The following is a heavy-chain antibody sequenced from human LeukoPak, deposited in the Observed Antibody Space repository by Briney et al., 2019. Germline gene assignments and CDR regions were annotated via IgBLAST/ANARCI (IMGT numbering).Heavy chain of an antibody. J-gene: IGHJ4*02. CDR3: ASDSIVVTPGIDY. V-gene: IGHV3-7*05. CDR2: IKQDGSEK. CDR1: GFTFSRDW. Sequence: GGSLRLSCAAAGFTFSRDWMSWVRQAPGKGLEWVANIKQDGSEKYYVDSVKGRFTISIDNAKNSLYLQMNSLRAEDTAVYYCASDSIVVTPGIDYWGQGTLVTVSS. D-gene: IGHD4-23*01.